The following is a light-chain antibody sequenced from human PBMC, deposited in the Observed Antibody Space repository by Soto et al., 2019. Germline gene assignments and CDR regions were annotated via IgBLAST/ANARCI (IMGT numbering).Light chain of an antibody. CDR2: GAS. CDR3: QQYNNWPPFT. CDR1: QSVSSS. Sequence: EIVMTQSPATLSVSPGERVTLSCRASQSVSSSLAWYQQKPGQAPRLLIYGASTKATGIPARFSGSGSGTEFTLTISSLQSEDFADYYCQQYNNWPPFTFGPGTKVDIK. V-gene: IGKV3-15*01. J-gene: IGKJ3*01.